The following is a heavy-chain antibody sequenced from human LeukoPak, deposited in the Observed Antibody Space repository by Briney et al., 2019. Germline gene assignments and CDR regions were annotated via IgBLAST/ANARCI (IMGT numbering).Heavy chain of an antibody. V-gene: IGHV3-48*03. Sequence: PGGSLRLSCAASGFTFSSYEMNWVRQAPGKGLEWVSYISSSVSTIYYADSVKGRFTISRDNAKNSLYLQMNSLRAEDTAVYYCARGRYSSGFDYWGQGTLVTVSS. CDR1: GFTFSSYE. CDR3: ARGRYSSGFDY. D-gene: IGHD6-19*01. J-gene: IGHJ4*02. CDR2: ISSSVSTI.